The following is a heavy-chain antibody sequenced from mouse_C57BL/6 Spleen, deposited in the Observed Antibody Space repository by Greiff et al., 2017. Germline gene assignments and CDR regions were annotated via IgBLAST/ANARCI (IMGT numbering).Heavy chain of an antibody. V-gene: IGHV1-55*01. CDR1: GYTFTSYW. J-gene: IGHJ4*01. CDR3: SRGGTTVDYYAMDY. D-gene: IGHD1-1*01. Sequence: QVQLQQPGAELVKPGASVKMSCKASGYTFTSYWITWVKQRPGQGLEWIGDIYPGSGSTNYNEKIKSKTTLPVDTSSSTAYLQLSSLTSEDSAVYYCSRGGTTVDYYAMDYWGQGTSVTVSS. CDR2: IYPGSGST.